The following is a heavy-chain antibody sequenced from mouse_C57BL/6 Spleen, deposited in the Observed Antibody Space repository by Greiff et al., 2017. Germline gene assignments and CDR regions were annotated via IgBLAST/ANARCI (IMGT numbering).Heavy chain of an antibody. V-gene: IGHV1-9*01. CDR3: ARWGDGYYDFDY. CDR1: GYTFTGYW. CDR2: ILPGSGST. J-gene: IGHJ2*01. D-gene: IGHD2-3*01. Sequence: QVQLQQSGAELMKPGASVKLSCKATGYTFTGYWIEWVKQRPGHGLEWIGEILPGSGSTNYNEKFKGKATFTADTSSNTAYMQLSSLTTEDSAIYDCARWGDGYYDFDYWGQGTTLTVSS.